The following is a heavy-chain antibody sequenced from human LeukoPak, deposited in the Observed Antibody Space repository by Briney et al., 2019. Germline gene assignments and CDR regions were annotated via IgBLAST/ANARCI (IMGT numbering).Heavy chain of an antibody. J-gene: IGHJ4*02. Sequence: PGGSLRLSCAASGFTFSSYGMHWVRQAPGKGLEWVAVIWYDGSNKYYADSVKGRFTFSRDNSKNSLYLQMNSLRAEDTAVYYCARGGGYCSSTSCSYFDDWGQGTLVTVSS. CDR1: GFTFSSYG. V-gene: IGHV3-33*01. CDR2: IWYDGSNK. D-gene: IGHD2-2*03. CDR3: ARGGGYCSSTSCSYFDD.